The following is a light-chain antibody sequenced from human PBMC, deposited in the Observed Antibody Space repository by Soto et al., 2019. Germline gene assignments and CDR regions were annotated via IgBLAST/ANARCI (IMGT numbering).Light chain of an antibody. CDR2: DVS. V-gene: IGLV2-14*01. Sequence: QSVLTQPASVSGSPGQSITISCTGTSSDVGGYNYGSWYQQHPGKAPKLMIYDVSNRPSGVSNRFSGSKSGNTASLTISGLQAEDEADYYYSSYASSSSLDLVFGGGTKLTVL. CDR1: SSDVGGYNY. CDR3: SSYASSSSLDLV. J-gene: IGLJ2*01.